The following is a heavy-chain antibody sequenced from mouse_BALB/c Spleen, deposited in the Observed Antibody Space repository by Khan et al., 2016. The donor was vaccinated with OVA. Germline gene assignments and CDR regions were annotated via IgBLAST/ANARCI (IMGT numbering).Heavy chain of an antibody. Sequence: EVQLQQSGTVLARPGASVKMSCKASGCSFTSYWMHWVKQRPGQGLEWIGAIYPGISDTRYNQKFKGKAKLTAVTSASTAYLEFSSLTNEDSAVYYGTRSYDSYYFDDWGQGTTLTVSS. CDR1: GCSFTSYW. J-gene: IGHJ2*01. D-gene: IGHD2-4*01. CDR3: TRSYDSYYFDD. V-gene: IGHV1-5*01. CDR2: IYPGISDT.